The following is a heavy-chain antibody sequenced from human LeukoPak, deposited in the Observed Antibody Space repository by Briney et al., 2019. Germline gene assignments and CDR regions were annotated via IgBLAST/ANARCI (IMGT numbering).Heavy chain of an antibody. Sequence: PGGSLRLSCAPSGFTFSSYSMNWVRQAPGKGLEWVSSISSSSSHIYYADSVKGRFTISRDNAKNSLYLQMNSLRAEDTAVYYCARSQCCSSTYYGMDVWGQGATVTVSS. V-gene: IGHV3-21*01. CDR3: ARSQCCSSTYYGMDV. CDR1: GFTFSSYS. J-gene: IGHJ6*02. CDR2: ISSSSSHI. D-gene: IGHD6-6*01.